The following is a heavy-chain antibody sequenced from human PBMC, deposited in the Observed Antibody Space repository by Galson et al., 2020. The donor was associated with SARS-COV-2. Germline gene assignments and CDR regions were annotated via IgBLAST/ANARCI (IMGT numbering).Heavy chain of an antibody. Sequence: GGSLRLSCAASGFTVSSNYMSWVRQAPGKGLEWVSVIYSGGSTYYADSVKGRFTISRDNSKNTLYLQMNSLRAEDTAVYYCARGGYGSGNPGGGMDVWGQGTTVTVSS. V-gene: IGHV3-53*01. CDR2: IYSGGST. J-gene: IGHJ6*02. CDR1: GFTVSSNY. CDR3: ARGGYGSGNPGGGMDV. D-gene: IGHD3-10*01.